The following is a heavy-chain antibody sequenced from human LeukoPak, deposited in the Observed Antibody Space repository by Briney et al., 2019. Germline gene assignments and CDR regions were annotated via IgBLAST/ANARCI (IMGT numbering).Heavy chain of an antibody. V-gene: IGHV4-59*01. CDR3: ASNRAAYDYVWGSYPRDY. J-gene: IGHJ4*02. Sequence: PSETLSLTCTVSGGSISSYYWSWIRQPPGKGLEWIGYIYYSGSTNYNPSLESRVTISVDTSKNQFSLKLSSVTAADTAVYYCASNRAAYDYVWGSYPRDYWGQGTLVTVSS. CDR1: GGSISSYY. D-gene: IGHD3-16*02. CDR2: IYYSGST.